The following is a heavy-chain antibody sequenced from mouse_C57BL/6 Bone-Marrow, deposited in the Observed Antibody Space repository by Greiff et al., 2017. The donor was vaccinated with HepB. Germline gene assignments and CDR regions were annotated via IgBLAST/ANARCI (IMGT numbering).Heavy chain of an antibody. D-gene: IGHD2-4*01. J-gene: IGHJ3*01. V-gene: IGHV1-64*01. CDR2: IHPNSGST. Sequence: QVQLQQPGAELVKPGASVKLSCKASGYTFTSYWMHWVKQRPGQGLEWIGMIHPNSGSTNYNEKFKSKATLTVDKSSSTAYMQRSSLTSEDSAVYYCARIYYDYDWCAYWGQGTLVTVSA. CDR1: GYTFTSYW. CDR3: ARIYYDYDWCAY.